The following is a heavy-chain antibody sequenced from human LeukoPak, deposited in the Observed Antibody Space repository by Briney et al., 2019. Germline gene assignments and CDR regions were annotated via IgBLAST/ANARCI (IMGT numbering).Heavy chain of an antibody. Sequence: PGRSLRLSCAASGFTFDDYAMHWVRQAPGKGLEWVSGISWNSGSIGYADSVKGRFTISRDNAKNSLYLQMNSLRAEDTALYYCAKDSFAWATGPAVDVWGKGTTVTVSS. D-gene: IGHD5-12*01. CDR2: ISWNSGSI. J-gene: IGHJ6*04. CDR3: AKDSFAWATGPAVDV. V-gene: IGHV3-9*01. CDR1: GFTFDDYA.